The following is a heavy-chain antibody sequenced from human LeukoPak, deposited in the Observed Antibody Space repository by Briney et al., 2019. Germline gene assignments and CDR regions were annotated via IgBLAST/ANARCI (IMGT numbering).Heavy chain of an antibody. D-gene: IGHD3-3*01. V-gene: IGHV4-39*07. CDR1: GGSISSSSYY. CDR2: INHSGST. J-gene: IGHJ6*03. CDR3: ARVYDFWSGYSYYYYMDV. Sequence: SETLSLTCTVSGGSISSSSYYWSWIRQPPGKGLEWIGEINHSGSTNYNPSLKSRVTFSVDTSKNQFSLKLTSVTAADTAVYYCARVYDFWSGYSYYYYMDVWGKGTTVTVSS.